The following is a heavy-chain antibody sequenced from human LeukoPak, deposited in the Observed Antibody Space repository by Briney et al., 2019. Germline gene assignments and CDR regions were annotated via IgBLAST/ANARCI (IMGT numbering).Heavy chain of an antibody. CDR3: GSATGTTTIDY. V-gene: IGHV1-46*01. J-gene: IGHJ4*02. CDR2: INPSGGGT. D-gene: IGHD1-7*01. Sequence: EASVKVSFKASGYTFTSHHMHWVRQAPGQGLEWMGIINPSGGGTGYVQKFQGRVTMTRDTSTSTVYMELSSLTSEDTAIYYCGSATGTTTIDYWGQGTLVTVSS. CDR1: GYTFTSHH.